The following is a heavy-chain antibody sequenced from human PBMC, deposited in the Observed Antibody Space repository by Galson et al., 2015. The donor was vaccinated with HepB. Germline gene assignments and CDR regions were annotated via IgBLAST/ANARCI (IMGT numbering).Heavy chain of an antibody. Sequence: SLRLSCAASGVTFEDYAMHWVRQVPGKGLEWVSGISWKSDFTGYADSVRGRFTISRDNAKYSLYLQMNSLRTEDTALYYCAQDLTYYYGSGSYFVGMNAWGQGTTVTVSA. CDR3: AQDLTYYYGSGSYFVGMNA. D-gene: IGHD3-10*01. V-gene: IGHV3-9*01. CDR2: ISWKSDFT. J-gene: IGHJ6*01. CDR1: GVTFEDYA.